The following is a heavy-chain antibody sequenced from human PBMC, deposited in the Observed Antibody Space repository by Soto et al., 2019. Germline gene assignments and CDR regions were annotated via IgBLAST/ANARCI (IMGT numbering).Heavy chain of an antibody. J-gene: IGHJ5*01. D-gene: IGHD2-15*01. CDR2: IYKSTTT. V-gene: IGHV4-30-4*01. CDR1: GDSISTVDF. Sequence: SETLSLTCSVSGDSISTVDFWAWIRQPPGQALEYIGYIYKSTTTYYNPSFVSRVAISLDTSKSQFSLTVTSVTAADTAVYFCARGRYCLTGRCFPNWFDSWGQGTLVTVSS. CDR3: ARGRYCLTGRCFPNWFDS.